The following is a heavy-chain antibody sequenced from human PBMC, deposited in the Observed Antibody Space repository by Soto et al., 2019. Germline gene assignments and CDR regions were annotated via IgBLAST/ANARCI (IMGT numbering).Heavy chain of an antibody. CDR1: GYTFSDFD. D-gene: IGHD2-15*01. CDR2: MNAKSGDK. J-gene: IGHJ6*02. V-gene: IGHV1-8*01. CDR3: ARGNHFNYSGFDV. Sequence: QAHLEQSGAEVKRPGASVKVSCKASGYTFSDFDLNWLRQASGQGPEWMGWMNAKSGDKFFAQRFQCKFNMTWDTSLSTAYMEVGSLTSDDTAMYYCARGNHFNYSGFDVWGQGTTVAVSS.